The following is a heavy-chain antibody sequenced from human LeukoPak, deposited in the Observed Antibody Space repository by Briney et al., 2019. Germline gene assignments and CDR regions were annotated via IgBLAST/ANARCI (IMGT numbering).Heavy chain of an antibody. CDR2: IYYSGST. J-gene: IGHJ5*02. CDR1: GGSISGYY. V-gene: IGHV4-59*01. D-gene: IGHD6-13*01. Sequence: SETLSLTCTVSGGSISGYYWSWIRQPPGKGLEWIGYIYYSGSTNYNPSLKSRVTISVDTSKNQFSLKLSSVTAADTALYYCARGCSAGTPHNWFDPWGQGTLVTVSS. CDR3: ARGCSAGTPHNWFDP.